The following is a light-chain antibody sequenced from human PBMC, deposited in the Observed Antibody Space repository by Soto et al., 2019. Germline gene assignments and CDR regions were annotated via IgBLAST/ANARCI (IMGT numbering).Light chain of an antibody. CDR2: DAS. Sequence: DIQMTQSPSSLSASVVDRVTITFRASQSISSYLNWYQQKPGKAPKLLIYDASSLQSGVPSRFSGTGSGTEFTLTINNLQPEDFATYYCQQAASFPINFGQGTRLENK. CDR3: QQAASFPIN. J-gene: IGKJ5*01. CDR1: QSISSY. V-gene: IGKV1-39*01.